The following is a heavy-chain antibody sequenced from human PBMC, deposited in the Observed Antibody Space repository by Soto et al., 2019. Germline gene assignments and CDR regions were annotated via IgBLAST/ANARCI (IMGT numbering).Heavy chain of an antibody. V-gene: IGHV3-33*01. CDR2: IWYEGSNK. Sequence: GGSLRLSCAASGFTFSSYGMHWVRQAPGKGLEWVAVIWYEGSNKYYADYVKGRFTISRDNSKNTLYLQMNSLRAEDTAVYYCARWLVREYYLDYWGQGTLVTVSS. CDR1: GFTFSSYG. D-gene: IGHD6-19*01. J-gene: IGHJ4*02. CDR3: ARWLVREYYLDY.